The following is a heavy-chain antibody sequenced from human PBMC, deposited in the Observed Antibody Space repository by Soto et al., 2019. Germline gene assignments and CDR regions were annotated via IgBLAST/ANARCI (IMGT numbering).Heavy chain of an antibody. J-gene: IGHJ4*02. CDR2: IKSKTNGGTT. V-gene: IGHV3-15*01. CDR1: GFTFSNAW. CDR3: TTDDPINKN. Sequence: GGSLRLSCAASGFTFSNAWMSWVRQAPGKGLEWVSRIKSKTNGGTTDYAGPVKGRFTISRDDSKNTLYLQMNSLKNEDTAMYYCTTDDPINKNWGQGTLVTVSS.